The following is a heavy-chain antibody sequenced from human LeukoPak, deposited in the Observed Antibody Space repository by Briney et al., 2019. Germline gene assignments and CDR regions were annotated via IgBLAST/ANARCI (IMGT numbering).Heavy chain of an antibody. D-gene: IGHD3-22*01. CDR1: GFTFSSYG. J-gene: IGHJ5*02. CDR3: AKDRDYYDSSADWFDP. Sequence: GGSLRLSCAASGFTFSSYGMHWVRQAPGKGLEWVAFIRYDGSNKYYADSVKGRFTISRDNSKNTLYLQMNSLRAEDTAVYYCAKDRDYYDSSADWFDPWGQGTLVTVSS. V-gene: IGHV3-30*02. CDR2: IRYDGSNK.